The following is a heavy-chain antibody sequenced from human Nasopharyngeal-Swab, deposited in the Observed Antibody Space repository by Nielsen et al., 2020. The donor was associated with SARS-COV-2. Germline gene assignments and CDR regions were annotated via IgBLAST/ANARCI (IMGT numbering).Heavy chain of an antibody. CDR3: ARESACGGDCYWYFDL. V-gene: IGHV3-48*03. CDR1: GFTFSSYE. Sequence: GGSLRLSCAASGFTFSSYEMNWVRQAPGKGLEWVSYISSSGSTMHYADSVKGRFTISRDNAKNSLYLQMNSLRAEDTAVYYCARESACGGDCYWYFDLWGRGTLVTVSS. J-gene: IGHJ2*01. CDR2: ISSSGSTM. D-gene: IGHD2-21*02.